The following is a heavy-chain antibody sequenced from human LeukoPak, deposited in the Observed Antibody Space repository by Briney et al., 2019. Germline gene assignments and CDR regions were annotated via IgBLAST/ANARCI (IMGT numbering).Heavy chain of an antibody. CDR2: PWYEGTNE. CDR3: ARDDAYSVSHLDH. D-gene: IGHD5/OR15-5a*01. V-gene: IGHV3-33*01. J-gene: IGHJ4*02. CDR1: VFTFSRYA. Sequence: GGALRLSSEASVFTFSRYAIHCGRDAPREGLERGAIPWYEGTNENYADSVKGRLTISRENSKNMVYLQIERPRVEETAVYYCARDDAYSVSHLDHWGLGTLVTVS.